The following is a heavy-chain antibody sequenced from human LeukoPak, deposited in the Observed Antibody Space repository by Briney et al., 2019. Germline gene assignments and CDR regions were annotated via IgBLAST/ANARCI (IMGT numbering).Heavy chain of an antibody. CDR1: GGSISSSSYY. J-gene: IGHJ4*02. D-gene: IGHD6-13*01. CDR2: IYYSGST. V-gene: IGHV4-39*02. Sequence: SETLSLTCTVSGGSISSSSYYWGWIRQPPGKGLEWIGSIYYSGSTYYNPSLKSRVTISVDTSKNQFSLKLSSVTAADTAVYYCAREGGRGSWYEFSVALHYFDYWGQGTLVTVSS. CDR3: AREGGRGSWYEFSVALHYFDY.